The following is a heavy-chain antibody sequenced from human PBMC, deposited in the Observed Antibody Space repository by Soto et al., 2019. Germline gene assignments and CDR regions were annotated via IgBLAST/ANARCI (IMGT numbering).Heavy chain of an antibody. Sequence: QVQLVESGGGVVQPGRSLRLSCAASGFIFSSYGMHWVRQAPGKGLEWVAVIWYDGSNKYYADSVKGRFTISRDNSKNTLYLQMNSLRAEDTAVYYCARDRHDYGDQDWYFDLWGRGTLVTVSS. V-gene: IGHV3-33*01. J-gene: IGHJ2*01. CDR2: IWYDGSNK. D-gene: IGHD4-17*01. CDR1: GFIFSSYG. CDR3: ARDRHDYGDQDWYFDL.